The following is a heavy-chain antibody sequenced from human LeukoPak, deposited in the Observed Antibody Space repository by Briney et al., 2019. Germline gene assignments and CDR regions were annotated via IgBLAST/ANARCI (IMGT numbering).Heavy chain of an antibody. CDR1: GFTFSSYA. V-gene: IGHV3-23*01. Sequence: GVSLRLSCAASGFTFSSYAMSWVRQAPGKGLEWVSAISGSGGSTYYADSVKGRFTISRDNSKNTLYLQMNSLRAEDTAVYYCAKGAYYDILTGYYYFDYWGQGTLVTVSS. J-gene: IGHJ4*02. CDR2: ISGSGGST. D-gene: IGHD3-9*01. CDR3: AKGAYYDILTGYYYFDY.